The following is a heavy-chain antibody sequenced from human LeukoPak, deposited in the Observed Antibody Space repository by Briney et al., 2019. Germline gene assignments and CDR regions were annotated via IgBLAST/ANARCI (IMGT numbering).Heavy chain of an antibody. CDR3: ARDMTTATTCYLQH. D-gene: IGHD4-17*01. CDR2: ISSSSNYI. V-gene: IGHV3-21*01. Sequence: GGPLRLSCAASGFTFSSYSMNWVRQAPGKGLEWVSSISSSSNYIYYADSVKGRFTISRDNARNSLYLQMNSLRAEDTVVYYCARDMTTATTCYLQHWGQGTLVTVSS. CDR1: GFTFSSYS. J-gene: IGHJ1*01.